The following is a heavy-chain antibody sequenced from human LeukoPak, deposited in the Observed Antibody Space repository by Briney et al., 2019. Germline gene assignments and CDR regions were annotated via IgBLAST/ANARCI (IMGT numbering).Heavy chain of an antibody. CDR3: ARGLSGYASSLGY. CDR1: GFIFSSYA. J-gene: IGHJ4*02. V-gene: IGHV3-23*01. D-gene: IGHD6-6*01. CDR2: ISRSGENT. Sequence: GGSLRLSCAASGFIFSSYAMSWVRQAPGKGLEWVSAISRSGENTYYADSVKGRFTISRDNSNNTLYLQMNSLRAEDTAVYYCARGLSGYASSLGYWGQGTLVTVSA.